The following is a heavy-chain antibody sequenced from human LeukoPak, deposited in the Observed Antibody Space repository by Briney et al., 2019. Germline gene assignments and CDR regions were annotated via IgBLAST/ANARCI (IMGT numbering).Heavy chain of an antibody. J-gene: IGHJ4*02. CDR1: GGSISSGGYS. CDR3: ASSYGSGSYYNGPEPNYFDY. Sequence: SETLSLTCAVSGGSISSGGYSWSWIRQPPGKGLEWIGHIYHSGSTYYNPSLKGRVTISVDRSKNQFSLKLSSVTAADTAVYYCASSYGSGSYYNGPEPNYFDYWGQGTLVTVSS. D-gene: IGHD3-10*01. V-gene: IGHV4-30-2*01. CDR2: IYHSGST.